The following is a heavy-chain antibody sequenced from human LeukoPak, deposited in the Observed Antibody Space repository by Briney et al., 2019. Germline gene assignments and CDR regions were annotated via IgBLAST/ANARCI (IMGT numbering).Heavy chain of an antibody. CDR2: ISGSGART. D-gene: IGHD3-22*01. CDR1: GFTFSSYA. CDR3: AKDYYYDSSGYLIPRYFDY. V-gene: IGHV3-23*01. Sequence: GGSLRLSCAASGFTFSSYAMTWVRQAPGKGLEWVSAISGSGARTYYADSVKGRFTISRDNSKNTLYLQMNSLRAEDTAVYYCAKDYYYDSSGYLIPRYFDYWGQGTLVTVSS. J-gene: IGHJ4*02.